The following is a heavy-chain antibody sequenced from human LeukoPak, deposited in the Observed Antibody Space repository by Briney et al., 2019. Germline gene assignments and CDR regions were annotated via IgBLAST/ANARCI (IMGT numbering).Heavy chain of an antibody. CDR1: GFTFSTYW. D-gene: IGHD6-19*01. CDR3: ARDRAVAGLCDY. CDR2: INHDGSEK. Sequence: GGSLRLSCAASGFTFSTYWMTWVRQPPGKGLEWVAHINHDGSEKYYVDSVKGRFTISRDNAKNSLYLQTNSLRVENTAVYYCARDRAVAGLCDYWGQGTLVTVSS. V-gene: IGHV3-7*01. J-gene: IGHJ4*02.